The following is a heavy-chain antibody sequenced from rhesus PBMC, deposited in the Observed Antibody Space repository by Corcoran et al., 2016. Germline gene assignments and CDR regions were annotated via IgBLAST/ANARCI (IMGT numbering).Heavy chain of an antibody. CDR1: GGSVSSSNW. CDR3: ARDSGGNFDY. D-gene: IGHD6-37*01. CDR2: SSGSGWST. J-gene: IGHJ4*01. V-gene: IGHV4-92*01. Sequence: QVQLQESGPGVVKPSETLSLTCAVSGGSVSSSNWWSWIRQPPGKGLGWIGRSSGSGWSTSHNPSLTSRVTSSTGTSKNQFSLKVSSVTAADTAVYYCARDSGGNFDYWGQGVLVTVSS.